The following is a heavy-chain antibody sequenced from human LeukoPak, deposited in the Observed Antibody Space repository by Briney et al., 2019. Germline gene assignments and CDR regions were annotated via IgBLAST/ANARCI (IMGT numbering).Heavy chain of an antibody. CDR3: ARVLDIVVVPAADNWFDP. J-gene: IGHJ5*02. CDR2: ISYDGNNK. Sequence: GGSLRLSCAASGFTFSSSAMHWVRQAPGKGLEWVAVISYDGNNKYHADSVKGRFTISRDNAKNSLYLQMNSLRGEDTAVYYCARVLDIVVVPAADNWFDPWGQGTLVTVSS. CDR1: GFTFSSSA. D-gene: IGHD2-2*03. V-gene: IGHV3-30-3*01.